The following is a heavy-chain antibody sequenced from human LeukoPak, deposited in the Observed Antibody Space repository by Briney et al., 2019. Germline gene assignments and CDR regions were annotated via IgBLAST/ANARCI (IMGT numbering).Heavy chain of an antibody. D-gene: IGHD2-2*01. CDR3: AREGGGYCSSTSCLKYYFDY. CDR2: IKQDGSEK. J-gene: IGHJ4*02. Sequence: GGSLKLSCAASGFTFSSYWMSWVRQAPGKGLEWVANIKQDGSEKCYVDSVKGRFTISRDNAKNSLYLQMNSLRAEDTAVYYCAREGGGYCSSTSCLKYYFDYWGQGTLVTVSS. V-gene: IGHV3-7*01. CDR1: GFTFSSYW.